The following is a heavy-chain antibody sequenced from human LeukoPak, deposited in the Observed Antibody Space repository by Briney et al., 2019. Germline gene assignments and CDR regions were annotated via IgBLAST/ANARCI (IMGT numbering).Heavy chain of an antibody. J-gene: IGHJ4*02. Sequence: SETLSLTCAVSGYSISSGYYWGWIRQPPGKGLEWIGSIYRSGSTYYNPSLKSRVTISVDTSKNQFSPKLSSVTAADTAVYFCARYYYDSSGYYWGNFDYWGQGTLVTVSS. V-gene: IGHV4-38-2*01. CDR1: GYSISSGYY. D-gene: IGHD3-22*01. CDR3: ARYYYDSSGYYWGNFDY. CDR2: IYRSGST.